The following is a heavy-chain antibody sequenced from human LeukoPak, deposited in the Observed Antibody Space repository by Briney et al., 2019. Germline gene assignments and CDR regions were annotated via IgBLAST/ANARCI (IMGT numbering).Heavy chain of an antibody. D-gene: IGHD1-26*01. Sequence: SVKVSCKASGGIFSTYGFHWVRQAPGQGLEWMGGIIPIFGTANYAQKFQGRVTITTDESTSTAHMELSSLRSEDTAVYYCARDRWGAGVWYFDLWGRGTLVTVSS. J-gene: IGHJ2*01. V-gene: IGHV1-69*05. CDR2: IIPIFGTA. CDR3: ARDRWGAGVWYFDL. CDR1: GGIFSTYG.